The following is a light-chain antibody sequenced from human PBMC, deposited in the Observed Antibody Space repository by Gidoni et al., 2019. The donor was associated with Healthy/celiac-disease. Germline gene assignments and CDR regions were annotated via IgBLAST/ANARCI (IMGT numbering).Light chain of an antibody. CDR1: QSVRSSY. J-gene: IGKJ1*01. Sequence: EIAFPQSQGTLSLSPAERANSACRASQSVRSSYLAWYQQKPGQAPRLLIYGASSRATGIPDRFSGSGSGTDFTLTISRLEPEDFAVYYCQQYGSSPSTFGQGTKVEIK. V-gene: IGKV3-20*01. CDR3: QQYGSSPST. CDR2: GAS.